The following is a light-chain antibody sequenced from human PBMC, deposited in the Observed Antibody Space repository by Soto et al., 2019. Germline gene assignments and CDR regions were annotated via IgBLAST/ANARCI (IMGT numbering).Light chain of an antibody. J-gene: IGKJ4*01. V-gene: IGKV3-20*01. CDR1: QSVDNNY. CDR3: QQSSYSPLT. Sequence: EMVLTQSPGTLSLSPGERATLSCRAGQSVDNNYLAWFQQKPGQAPRLLIYEASYRATGVPDRFGGTGSGTDFTRTISRLEPEDFAVYYCQQSSYSPLTFGGGTRIEI. CDR2: EAS.